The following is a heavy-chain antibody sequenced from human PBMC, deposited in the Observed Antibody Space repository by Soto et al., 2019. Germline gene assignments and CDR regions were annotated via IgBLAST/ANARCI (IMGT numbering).Heavy chain of an antibody. CDR3: ARETKGEDCTGAGCSSDWYFDL. CDR1: GFTVSSNY. Sequence: GGSLRLSCAASGFTVSSNYMSWVRQAPGKGLEWVSVVYGGGDTYYADSVKGRFTISRDKSKNTLYLQMNSLRAEDTAVYYCARETKGEDCTGAGCSSDWYFDLWGRGTLVTVSS. D-gene: IGHD2-15*01. CDR2: VYGGGDT. J-gene: IGHJ2*01. V-gene: IGHV3-66*01.